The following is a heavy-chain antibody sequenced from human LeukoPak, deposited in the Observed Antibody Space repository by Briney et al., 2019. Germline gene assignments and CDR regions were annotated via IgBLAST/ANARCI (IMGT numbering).Heavy chain of an antibody. CDR2: ISYDGSNK. J-gene: IGHJ3*02. CDR3: ARGTAYSSSWYGAFDI. V-gene: IGHV3-30-3*01. Sequence: GRSLRLSCAASGFTFSSYAMHWVRQAPCKSREWVAVISYDGSNKYYADSVKGRFTISRDNSKNTLYLQMNSLRAEDTAVYYCARGTAYSSSWYGAFDIWGQGTMVTVSS. D-gene: IGHD6-13*01. CDR1: GFTFSSYA.